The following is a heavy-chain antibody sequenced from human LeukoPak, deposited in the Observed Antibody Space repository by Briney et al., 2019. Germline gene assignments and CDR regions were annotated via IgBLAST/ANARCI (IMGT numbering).Heavy chain of an antibody. V-gene: IGHV3-30*18. J-gene: IGHJ4*02. CDR1: GFTFSNYG. CDR3: AKGSGGSCYTAADY. Sequence: GGSLRLSCAASGFTFSNYGMHWVRQAPGKGLEWVAAISNDGSNKYYTDSVEGRFTIFRDNSKNTLYLQMNSLRAEDTAVYYCAKGSGGSCYTAADYWGQGTLVTVSS. D-gene: IGHD2-15*01. CDR2: ISNDGSNK.